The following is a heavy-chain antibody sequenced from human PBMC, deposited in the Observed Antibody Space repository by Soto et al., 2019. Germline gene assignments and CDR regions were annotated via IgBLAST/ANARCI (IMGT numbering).Heavy chain of an antibody. V-gene: IGHV3-48*02. CDR1: GFTFNSYS. Sequence: GGSLRLSCAASGFTFNSYSMNWVRQAPGKGLEWFSYISSSSNTIYYADSVKGRFTTSRDNAKNSLYLQMNSLRDEDTAVYSCGRFRRLVFCGCYCYSGFFFYFWARGTLDTVSP. J-gene: IGHJ4*02. CDR3: GRFRRLVFCGCYCYSGFFFYF. CDR2: ISSSSNTI. D-gene: IGHD2-21*02.